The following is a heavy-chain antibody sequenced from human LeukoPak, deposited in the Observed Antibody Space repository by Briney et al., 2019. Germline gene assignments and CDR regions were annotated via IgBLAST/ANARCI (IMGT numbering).Heavy chain of an antibody. CDR1: GDSDSSNSAA. Sequence: SQTLSLTCAISGDSDSSNSAAWNWIRQSPSRGLEWLGRTYYRSKWYNDYAVSVKSRITINPDTSKNQFSLQLNSVTPEDTAVYYCARDLSDIVVVPAAYNWFDPWGQGTLVTVSS. D-gene: IGHD2-2*01. CDR3: ARDLSDIVVVPAAYNWFDP. J-gene: IGHJ5*02. V-gene: IGHV6-1*01. CDR2: TYYRSKWYN.